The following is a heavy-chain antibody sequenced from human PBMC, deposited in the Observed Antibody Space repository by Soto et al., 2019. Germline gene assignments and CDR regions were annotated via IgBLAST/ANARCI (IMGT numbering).Heavy chain of an antibody. J-gene: IGHJ4*02. Sequence: GGSVKVSCKVSGYTLTELSMHWVRQAPGKGLEWMGGFDPEDGETIYAQKFQGRVTMTEDTSTDTAYMELSSLRSEDTAVYYCATTPYSSSWYLGITENWGQGTLVTVSS. CDR1: GYTLTELS. CDR2: FDPEDGET. CDR3: ATTPYSSSWYLGITEN. D-gene: IGHD6-13*01. V-gene: IGHV1-24*01.